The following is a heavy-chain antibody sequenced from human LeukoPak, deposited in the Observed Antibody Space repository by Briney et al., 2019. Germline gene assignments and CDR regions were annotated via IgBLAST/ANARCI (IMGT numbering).Heavy chain of an antibody. CDR2: IWYDGSNK. Sequence: GGSLRLSCAASGFTFSSYGMHWVRQAPGKGLEWVAVIWYDGSNKYYADSVKGRFTISRDNSKNTLYLQMNSLRAEDTAVYYCARDYSDYDSSGYYAEYFQHWGQGTLVTVSS. J-gene: IGHJ1*01. V-gene: IGHV3-33*01. D-gene: IGHD3-22*01. CDR3: ARDYSDYDSSGYYAEYFQH. CDR1: GFTFSSYG.